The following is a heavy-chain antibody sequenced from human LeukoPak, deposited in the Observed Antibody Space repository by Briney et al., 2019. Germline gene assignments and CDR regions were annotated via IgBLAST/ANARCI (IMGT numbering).Heavy chain of an antibody. V-gene: IGHV4-31*11. Sequence: SETLSLTCAVYGGSFSAYYWSWIRQHPGKGLEWIGYIYYSGSTYYNPSLKSRVTISVDTSKNQFSLKLSSVTAADTAVYYCASSGSRKKFDYWGQGTLVTVSS. CDR1: GGSFSAYY. J-gene: IGHJ4*02. CDR2: IYYSGST. D-gene: IGHD3-22*01. CDR3: ASSGSRKKFDY.